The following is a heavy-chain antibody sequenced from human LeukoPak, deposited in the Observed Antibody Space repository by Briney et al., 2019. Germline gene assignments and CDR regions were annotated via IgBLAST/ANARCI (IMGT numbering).Heavy chain of an antibody. Sequence: GASVKVSCKASGYTFTRYYMHWVRQAPGQGLEWMGIINPSGGSTSYAQKFQGRVTMTRDTSTSTVYMELSSLRSEDTAVYYCARDQGNYYDSSGYYYDYWGQGTLVTVSS. CDR3: ARDQGNYYDSSGYYYDY. V-gene: IGHV1-46*01. CDR2: INPSGGST. D-gene: IGHD3-22*01. J-gene: IGHJ4*02. CDR1: GYTFTRYY.